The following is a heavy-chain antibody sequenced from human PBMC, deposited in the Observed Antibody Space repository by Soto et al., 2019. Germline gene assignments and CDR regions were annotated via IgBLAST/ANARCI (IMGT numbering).Heavy chain of an antibody. V-gene: IGHV1-69*13. J-gene: IGHJ4*02. D-gene: IGHD5-18*01. CDR2: IIPIFGTA. Sequence: ASVKVSCKASGGTFSSYAISWVRQAPGQGLEWMGGIIPIFGTANYAQKFQGRVTITADESTSKAYMELSSLRSEDTAVYYCARVSAIRQYSLVGEFDYWGQGTLVTVSS. CDR1: GGTFSSYA. CDR3: ARVSAIRQYSLVGEFDY.